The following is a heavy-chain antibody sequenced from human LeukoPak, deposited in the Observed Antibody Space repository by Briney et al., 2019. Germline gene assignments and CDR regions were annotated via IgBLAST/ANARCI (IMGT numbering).Heavy chain of an antibody. CDR2: ISYDGSNK. J-gene: IGHJ3*02. Sequence: GRSLRLSCAASGFTFSSYGMHWVRQAPGKGLEWVAVISYDGSNKYYAESVKGRFTISRDNSKNTLYLQMNSLRAEDTAVYYCASRGRRFAHAFDIWGQGTMVTVSS. V-gene: IGHV3-30*03. CDR3: ASRGRRFAHAFDI. D-gene: IGHD3-10*01. CDR1: GFTFSSYG.